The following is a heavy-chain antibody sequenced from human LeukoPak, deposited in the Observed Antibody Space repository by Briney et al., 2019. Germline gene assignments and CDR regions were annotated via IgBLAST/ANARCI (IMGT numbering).Heavy chain of an antibody. V-gene: IGHV3-15*01. Sequence: GGSLRLSCAASEFSVGSNYMNWVRQAPGKGLEWVGRIKSKTDGGTTDYAAPVKGRFTISRDDSRNTLYLQMNSLKTEDTAFYFCTTELWFGEDWGQGTLVTVSS. J-gene: IGHJ4*02. CDR2: IKSKTDGGTT. CDR3: TTELWFGED. D-gene: IGHD3-10*01. CDR1: EFSVGSNY.